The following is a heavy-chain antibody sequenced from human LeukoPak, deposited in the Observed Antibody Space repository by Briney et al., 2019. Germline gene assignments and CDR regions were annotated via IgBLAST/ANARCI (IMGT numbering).Heavy chain of an antibody. Sequence: SETLSLTCAVYGESFKDYYWNWIRQPPGKGLEWIGSIYYSGSTYYNPSLKSRVTISVDTSKNQFSLKLSSVTAADTAVYYCARDRWFGELSPWGQGTLVTVSS. CDR3: ARDRWFGELSP. CDR2: IYYSGST. V-gene: IGHV4-34*01. CDR1: GESFKDYY. J-gene: IGHJ5*02. D-gene: IGHD3-10*01.